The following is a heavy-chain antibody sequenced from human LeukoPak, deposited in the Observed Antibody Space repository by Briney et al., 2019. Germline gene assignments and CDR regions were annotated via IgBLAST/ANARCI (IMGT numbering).Heavy chain of an antibody. Sequence: SETLSLTCAVYGGSFSGYYWSWIRQPSGKGLEWIGEINHSGSTNYNPSLKSRVTISVDTSKNQFSLKLSSVTAADTAVYYCARVPTYYYDSSGYYSYYYGMDVWGQGTTVTVSS. J-gene: IGHJ6*02. D-gene: IGHD3-22*01. CDR1: GGSFSGYY. CDR2: INHSGST. CDR3: ARVPTYYYDSSGYYSYYYGMDV. V-gene: IGHV4-34*01.